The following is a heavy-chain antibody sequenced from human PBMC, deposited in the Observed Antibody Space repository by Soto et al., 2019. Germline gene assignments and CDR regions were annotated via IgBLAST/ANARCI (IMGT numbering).Heavy chain of an antibody. Sequence: EVQLVESGGGLAQPGGSLRVSCAASGFSFSNYLMHWVRQVPGKGLVWVSRINSDGSSTNYADSVKCRFTISRDNAKNTLNLQMSSLRAEDTAVYFCARGRGSSGWYFDYWGQGTLVTVSS. CDR3: ARGRGSSGWYFDY. J-gene: IGHJ4*02. V-gene: IGHV3-74*01. CDR2: INSDGSST. CDR1: GFSFSNYL. D-gene: IGHD6-19*01.